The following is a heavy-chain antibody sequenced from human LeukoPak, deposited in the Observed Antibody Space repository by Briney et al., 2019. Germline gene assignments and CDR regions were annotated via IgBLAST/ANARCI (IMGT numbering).Heavy chain of an antibody. CDR2: IYTSGST. CDR1: GGSISSGSYY. CDR3: AREGITGTRGFDY. D-gene: IGHD1-7*01. Sequence: SETLSLTCTVSGGSISSGSYYWSWIRPPAGKGLEWIGRIYTSGSTNYNPSLKSRATMSVDTSNNQFSLKLSSVTAADTAVYYCAREGITGTRGFDYWGQGTLVTVSS. V-gene: IGHV4-61*02. J-gene: IGHJ4*02.